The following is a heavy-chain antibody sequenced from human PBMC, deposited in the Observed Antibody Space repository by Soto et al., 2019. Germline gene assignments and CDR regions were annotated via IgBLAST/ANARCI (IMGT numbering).Heavy chain of an antibody. J-gene: IGHJ4*02. Sequence: QVQLVESGGGMVQAGTSLRLSCTGSGFTFNSLSLHWFRQGPDKGLEWVAVVAFDGKVTYYADSVKGRFTVSRDNSKNTSYLQANSLRAEDTAVYYCAREPYGDSQYFDYWGQGTPVTVSS. CDR1: GFTFNSLS. V-gene: IGHV3-30*04. CDR2: VAFDGKVT. CDR3: AREPYGDSQYFDY. D-gene: IGHD2-21*02.